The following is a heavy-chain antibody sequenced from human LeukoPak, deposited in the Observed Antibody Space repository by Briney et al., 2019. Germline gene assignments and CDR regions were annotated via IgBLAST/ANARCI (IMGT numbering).Heavy chain of an antibody. J-gene: IGHJ5*02. Sequence: GGSLRLSCTVSGFTVSSNSMSWVRQAPGKGLEWVGRTRNKANSYTTEYAASVKGRFTISRDDSKNSLYLQMNSLKTEDTAVYYCASLYGSGKRWVDPWGQGTLVTVSS. CDR3: ASLYGSGKRWVDP. CDR2: TRNKANSYTT. V-gene: IGHV3-72*01. D-gene: IGHD3-10*01. CDR1: GFTVSSNS.